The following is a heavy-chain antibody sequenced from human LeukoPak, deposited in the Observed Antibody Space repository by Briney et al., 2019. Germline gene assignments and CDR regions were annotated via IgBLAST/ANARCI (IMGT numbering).Heavy chain of an antibody. CDR2: INWNGGRI. CDR1: GFTFDDFD. Sequence: GGSLRLSCGASGFTFDDFDMGWVRQVPGQGLKGVSGINWNGGRIIYADSVKGRFTISRDNAKISLYLQMNSLRAEDTALYYCATYSFDRGYYFDYWGQGTLVTVSS. CDR3: ATYSFDRGYYFDY. D-gene: IGHD3-22*01. V-gene: IGHV3-20*04. J-gene: IGHJ4*02.